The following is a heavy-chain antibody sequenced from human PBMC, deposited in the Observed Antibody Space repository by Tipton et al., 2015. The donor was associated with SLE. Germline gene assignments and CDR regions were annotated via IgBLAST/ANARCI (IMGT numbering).Heavy chain of an antibody. CDR3: ALYSYGY. V-gene: IGHV4-61*09. Sequence: TLSLTCTVSGGSISSGSYYWTWIRQPAGKGLEWIGNIHTSGRTNYNPSLKSRVTISVDTSKNQFSLKLSSVTAADTAVYYCALYSYGYWGQGTLVTVSS. D-gene: IGHD5-18*01. CDR1: GGSISSGSYY. J-gene: IGHJ4*02. CDR2: IHTSGRT.